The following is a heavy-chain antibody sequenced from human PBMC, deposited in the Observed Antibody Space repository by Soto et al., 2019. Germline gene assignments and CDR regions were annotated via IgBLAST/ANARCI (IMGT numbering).Heavy chain of an antibody. Sequence: GGSLRLSCAASGFTFSSYAMSWVRQAPGKGLEWVSAISGSGGSTYYADSVKGRFTISRDNSKNTLYLQMNSLRAEDTAVYYCATSPYDSSGYYFGYWGQGTLVTVSS. CDR2: ISGSGGST. CDR1: GFTFSSYA. D-gene: IGHD3-22*01. CDR3: ATSPYDSSGYYFGY. V-gene: IGHV3-23*01. J-gene: IGHJ4*02.